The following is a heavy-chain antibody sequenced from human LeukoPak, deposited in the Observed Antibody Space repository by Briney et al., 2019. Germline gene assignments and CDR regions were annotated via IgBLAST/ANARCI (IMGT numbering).Heavy chain of an antibody. CDR3: VKQDWGSQPAGYYFDD. D-gene: IGHD7-27*01. Sequence: PGGSLRLSCSASGFTFNSYAVHWFRQAPGKGLEYVSSIDNTGVNTYYADSVKDRFTISRDNSKNTLYLQMSSLRAEDAAVYYCVKQDWGSQPAGYYFDDWGQGTLVTVSS. V-gene: IGHV3-64D*09. J-gene: IGHJ4*02. CDR1: GFTFNSYA. CDR2: IDNTGVNT.